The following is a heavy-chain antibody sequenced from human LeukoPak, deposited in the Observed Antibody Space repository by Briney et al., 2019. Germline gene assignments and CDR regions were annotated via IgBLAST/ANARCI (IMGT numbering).Heavy chain of an antibody. CDR1: GFTVSSSS. CDR3: ARGQEQFSSPWQWGPRRKNFYYYGMDV. J-gene: IGHJ6*02. D-gene: IGHD6-19*01. V-gene: IGHV3-66*01. Sequence: GGSLRLSCAASGFTVSSSSMNWVRLGPGKGLEWVSVISSDGNTYYADSVKGRFTISRDNSRNTLSLQMHGMRADDTAVYYCARGQEQFSSPWQWGPRRKNFYYYGMDVWGQGTTVTVSS. CDR2: ISSDGNT.